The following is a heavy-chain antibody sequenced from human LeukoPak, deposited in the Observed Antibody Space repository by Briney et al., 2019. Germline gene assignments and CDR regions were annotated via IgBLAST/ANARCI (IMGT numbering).Heavy chain of an antibody. J-gene: IGHJ5*02. CDR1: GGSFSGYY. CDR2: INHSGST. D-gene: IGHD6-13*01. V-gene: IGHV4-34*01. CDR3: AREEWAYAAAGLSWFDP. Sequence: SETLSLTCAVYGGSFSGYYWSWIRQPPGKGLEWIGEINHSGSTNYNPSLKSRVTISVDTSKNQFSLKLGSVTAADTAVYYCAREEWAYAAAGLSWFDPWGQGTLVTVSS.